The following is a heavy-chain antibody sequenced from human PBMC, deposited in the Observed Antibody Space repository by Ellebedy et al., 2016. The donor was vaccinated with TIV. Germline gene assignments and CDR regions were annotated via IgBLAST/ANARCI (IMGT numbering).Heavy chain of an antibody. J-gene: IGHJ4*02. D-gene: IGHD3-10*01. CDR3: ARARGWHGSGSSSFDY. Sequence: SETLSLXXTVSGGSISSSSYYWSWIRQPPGKGLEWIGEINHSGSTNYNPSLKSRVTISVDTSKNQFSLKLSSVTAADTAVYYCARARGWHGSGSSSFDYWGQGTLVTVSS. CDR1: GGSISSSSYY. V-gene: IGHV4-39*07. CDR2: INHSGST.